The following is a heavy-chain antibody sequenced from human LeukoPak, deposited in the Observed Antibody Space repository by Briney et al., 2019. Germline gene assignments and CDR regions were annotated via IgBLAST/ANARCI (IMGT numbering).Heavy chain of an antibody. V-gene: IGHV4-61*02. CDR3: ARAREGAAAGPRMNWFDP. D-gene: IGHD6-13*01. Sequence: NPSHTLALTYTVSGGSISRGSYYCSWIRQPAGKGLEWIGRIYTSGSTNYNPSLKSRVTISVDTSKNQCSLKLSSVTAADTAVYYCARAREGAAAGPRMNWFDPWGQGTLVTVSS. CDR1: GGSISRGSYY. J-gene: IGHJ5*02. CDR2: IYTSGST.